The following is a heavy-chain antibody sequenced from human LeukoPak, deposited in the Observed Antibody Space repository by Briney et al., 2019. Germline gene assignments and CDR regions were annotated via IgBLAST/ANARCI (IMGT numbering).Heavy chain of an antibody. J-gene: IGHJ4*02. D-gene: IGHD3-16*02. CDR1: GGSISSSSYY. Sequence: PSETLSLTCTVSGGSISSSSYYWGWIRQPPGKGLEWIGSIYHSGSTYYNPSLKSRVTISVDTSKTPFSLTLSAVTPADTAVYYCARWYGEGTSMITFGGVIAVFDYWGQGTLVTVSS. CDR2: IYHSGST. V-gene: IGHV4-39*01. CDR3: ARWYGEGTSMITFGGVIAVFDY.